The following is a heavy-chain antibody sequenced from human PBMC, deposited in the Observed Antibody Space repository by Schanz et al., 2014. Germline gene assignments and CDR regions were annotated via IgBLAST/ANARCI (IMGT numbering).Heavy chain of an antibody. Sequence: EMQLLESGGGLAQPGGSLRLSCAASGFGFSSYSMNWVRQAPGKGLEWVSYISGSSRTIYYADSVKGRFTISRDNSKNTLYLQMNSLRAEDTAVYYCAKGRFGELSAFDIWGQGTMVNVSS. CDR2: ISGSSRTI. V-gene: IGHV3-48*01. CDR3: AKGRFGELSAFDI. CDR1: GFGFSSYS. D-gene: IGHD3-10*01. J-gene: IGHJ3*02.